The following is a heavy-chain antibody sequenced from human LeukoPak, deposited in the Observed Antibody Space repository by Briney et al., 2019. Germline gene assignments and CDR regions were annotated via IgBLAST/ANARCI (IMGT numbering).Heavy chain of an antibody. D-gene: IGHD1-26*01. J-gene: IGHJ5*02. CDR1: GGTFSSYA. CDR2: IIPIFGTA. Sequence: SVKVSCKASGGTFSSYAISWVRQAPGQGLEWMGGIIPIFGTANYAQKFQGRVTITTDESTSTAYMELSSLRSEDTAVYYCARTTWELTPYLDPWGQGTLVSVSS. CDR3: ARTTWELTPYLDP. V-gene: IGHV1-69*05.